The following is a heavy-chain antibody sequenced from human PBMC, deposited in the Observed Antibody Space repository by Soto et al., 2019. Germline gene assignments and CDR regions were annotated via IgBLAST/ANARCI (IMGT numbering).Heavy chain of an antibody. CDR2: ISYSGST. J-gene: IGHJ4*02. V-gene: IGHV4-30-4*01. Sequence: QVQLQESGPGLVKPSQTLSLTCTVSGGSISSGNYYWSWIRQPPGKGLEWIGFISYSGSTYYNASLKSRFTISVDTSKNQFSLNLSFGTAADTAVYYCATMGTPATGLYYFDYWGQGTLVTVSS. CDR1: GGSISSGNYY. D-gene: IGHD1-7*01. CDR3: ATMGTPATGLYYFDY.